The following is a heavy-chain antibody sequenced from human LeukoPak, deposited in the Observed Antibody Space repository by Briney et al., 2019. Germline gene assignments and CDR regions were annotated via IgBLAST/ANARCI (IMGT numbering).Heavy chain of an antibody. V-gene: IGHV4-34*01. Sequence: SETLSVTCAVYGGSFSGYYWSWIRQPPGKGLEWIGEINHSGSTNYNPSLKSRVTISVDTSKNQFSLKLSSVTAADTAVYYCARGLGYCSSTSCYRYNWNYDAFDIWGQGTMVTVSS. D-gene: IGHD2-2*01. CDR2: INHSGST. CDR3: ARGLGYCSSTSCYRYNWNYDAFDI. J-gene: IGHJ3*02. CDR1: GGSFSGYY.